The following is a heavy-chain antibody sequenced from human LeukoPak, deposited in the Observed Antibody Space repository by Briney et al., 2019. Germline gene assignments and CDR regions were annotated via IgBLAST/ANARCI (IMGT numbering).Heavy chain of an antibody. CDR1: GFTFSSYG. D-gene: IGHD5-12*01. V-gene: IGHV3-23*01. CDR2: ISGSGVIT. J-gene: IGHJ4*02. CDR3: AKDDAWVRYQD. Sequence: QPGGSLRLSCAASGFTFSSYGMHWVRQAPGKGLEWVSGISGSGVITYYADSVKGRFTISRDNSKNTLDLQMNSLRAEDTAVYYCAKDDAWVRYQDWGQGTLVTVSS.